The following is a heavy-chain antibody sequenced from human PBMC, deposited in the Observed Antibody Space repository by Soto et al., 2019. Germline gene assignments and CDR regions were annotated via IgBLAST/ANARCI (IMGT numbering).Heavy chain of an antibody. CDR3: AKGDRGFFDYYYGMDV. V-gene: IGHV3-23*01. CDR1: GFTFSTFA. D-gene: IGHD3-3*01. CDR2: LSGSGGST. J-gene: IGHJ6*02. Sequence: GGSLRLSCAASGFTFSTFAMSLFRQAPGKGLEWVSALSGSGGSTYYADSVKGRFIISRDNSKNTLFLQMSSLRAEDTAVYYCAKGDRGFFDYYYGMDVWGQGTTVTVSS.